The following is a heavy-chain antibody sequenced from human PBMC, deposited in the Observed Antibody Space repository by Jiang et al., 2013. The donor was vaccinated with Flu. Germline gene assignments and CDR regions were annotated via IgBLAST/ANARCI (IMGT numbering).Heavy chain of an antibody. V-gene: IGHV4-39*01. Sequence: GLVKPSETLSLTCTVSGGSISSSSYYWGWIRQPPGKGLEWIGSIYYSGSTYYNPSLKSRVTISVDTSKNQFSLKLSSVTAADTAVYYCARRRGYSGYDRDYWGQGTLVTVSS. D-gene: IGHD5-12*01. J-gene: IGHJ4*02. CDR1: GGSISSSSYY. CDR2: IYYSGST. CDR3: ARRRGYSGYDRDY.